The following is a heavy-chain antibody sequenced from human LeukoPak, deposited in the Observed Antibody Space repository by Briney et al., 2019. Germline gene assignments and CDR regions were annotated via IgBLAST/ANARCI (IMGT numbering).Heavy chain of an antibody. CDR1: GFTFSSYW. CDR3: ARGNYDDYGDYLLFDY. V-gene: IGHV3-7*01. CDR2: IKQDGSEK. J-gene: IGHJ4*02. D-gene: IGHD4-17*01. Sequence: TGGSLRLSCAASGFTFSSYWMSWVRQAPGKGLEWVANIKQDGSEKYYVDSVKGRFTISRDNAKNSLYLQMNSLRAEDTAVYYCARGNYDDYGDYLLFDYWGQGTLVTVSS.